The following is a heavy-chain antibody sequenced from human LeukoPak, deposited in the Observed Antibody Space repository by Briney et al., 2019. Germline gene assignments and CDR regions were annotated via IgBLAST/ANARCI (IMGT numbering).Heavy chain of an antibody. V-gene: IGHV4-39*01. J-gene: IGHJ3*02. CDR2: IYYSGST. D-gene: IGHD1-14*01. CDR1: GGSISSGGYS. CDR3: ARHLIPFPEWRGAFDI. Sequence: PSDTLSLICTVSGGSISSGGYSCGWIRQPPGTGLEWIGSIYYSGSTYYNPSLKRLVTISVNTSKNQISLKLSSVTAADTAVYYCARHLIPFPEWRGAFDIWGQETMVTVSS.